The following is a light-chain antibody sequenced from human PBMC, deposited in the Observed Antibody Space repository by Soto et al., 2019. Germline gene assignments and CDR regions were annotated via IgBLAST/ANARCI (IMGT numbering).Light chain of an antibody. CDR2: DAS. Sequence: EIVMTQSPATLSVSPGERATLSCRASQSVSTNLAWYQQKPVQAPRLLIYDASTRATGLPARFSGSGSGTEFTRTISSLQSEDFGVYYCHQYNNWPITFGQGTRLEI. CDR3: HQYNNWPIT. J-gene: IGKJ5*01. V-gene: IGKV3-15*01. CDR1: QSVSTN.